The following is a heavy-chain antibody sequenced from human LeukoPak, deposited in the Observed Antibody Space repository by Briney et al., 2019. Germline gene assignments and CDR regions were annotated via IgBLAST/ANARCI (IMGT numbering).Heavy chain of an antibody. CDR3: ARGSQYYYDSSGYFSHDY. J-gene: IGHJ4*02. V-gene: IGHV4-34*01. CDR2: INHSGST. CDR1: GGSFSGHY. D-gene: IGHD3-22*01. Sequence: SQTLSLTCAVYGGSFSGHYWGWIRQPPGKGLEWIGEINHSGSTNYNASLKSRVTISVDTSKNQFSLKLSSVTAADTAVYYCARGSQYYYDSSGYFSHDYWGQGTLVTVSS.